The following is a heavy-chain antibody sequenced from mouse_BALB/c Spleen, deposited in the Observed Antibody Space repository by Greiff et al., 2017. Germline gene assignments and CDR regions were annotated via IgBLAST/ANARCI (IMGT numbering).Heavy chain of an antibody. CDR3: ARDQGGYGNFFDY. D-gene: IGHD2-10*02. Sequence: QVHVKQSGPGLVAPSQSLSITCTVSGFSLTSYGVHWVRQPPGKGLEWLGVIWAGGSTNYNSALMSRLSISKDNSKSQVFLKMNSLQTDDTAMYYCARDQGGYGNFFDYWGQGTTLTVSS. CDR1: GFSLTSYG. V-gene: IGHV2-9*02. J-gene: IGHJ2*01. CDR2: IWAGGST.